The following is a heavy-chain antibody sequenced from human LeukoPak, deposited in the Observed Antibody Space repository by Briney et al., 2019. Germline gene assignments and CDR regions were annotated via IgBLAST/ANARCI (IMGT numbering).Heavy chain of an antibody. V-gene: IGHV3-23*01. CDR2: LSPSGGIT. CDR1: GXTFNTYA. J-gene: IGHJ4*02. CDR3: ARGVNYFVLEY. D-gene: IGHD3-10*02. Sequence: AGGSLRLSCSASGXTFNTYAMSWVRQAPGKGLEWVSALSPSGGITYYADSVKGRFTISRDNSKNTLYLQMNSLRADDTAVYYCARGVNYFVLEYWGQGTLVTISS.